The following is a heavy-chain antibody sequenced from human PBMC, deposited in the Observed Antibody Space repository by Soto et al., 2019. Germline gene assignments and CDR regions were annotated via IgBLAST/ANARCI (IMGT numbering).Heavy chain of an antibody. Sequence: EVQLLESGGGLVQPGGSLRLSCAASGFTFSSYAMSWVRQAPGKGLEWVSGISGSGGSTYYADSVKGRFTISRDNSKTTLYLQMNRLGAEATAVYYWAKGFGGIVGVTMRDPPGGGFDYWGQGALVIVSS. CDR1: GFTFSSYA. V-gene: IGHV3-23*01. CDR2: ISGSGGST. CDR3: AKGFGGIVGVTMRDPPGGGFDY. D-gene: IGHD1-26*01. J-gene: IGHJ4*02.